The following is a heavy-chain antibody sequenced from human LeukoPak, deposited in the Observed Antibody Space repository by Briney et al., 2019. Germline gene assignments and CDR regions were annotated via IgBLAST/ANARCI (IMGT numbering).Heavy chain of an antibody. J-gene: IGHJ4*02. CDR1: GFTVSSNS. CDR3: ARHLRYGSGGYFDY. Sequence: GGSLRLSCAASGFTVSSNSMSWVRQAPGNGLEWVSVIYSGGSTKYADSVKGRFTIFRDNSKNTLNLQMNSLRAEDTAVYYCARHLRYGSGGYFDYWGQGTLVTVSS. D-gene: IGHD3-10*01. CDR2: IYSGGST. V-gene: IGHV3-66*04.